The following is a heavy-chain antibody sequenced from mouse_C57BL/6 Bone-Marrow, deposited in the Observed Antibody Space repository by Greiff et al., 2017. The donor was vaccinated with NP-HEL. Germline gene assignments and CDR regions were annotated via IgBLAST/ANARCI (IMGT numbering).Heavy chain of an antibody. CDR3: ARSDGDYYV. V-gene: IGHV1-81*01. J-gene: IGHJ2*01. D-gene: IGHD2-13*01. CDR2: IYPRSGNT. CDR1: GYTFTSYG. Sequence: QVQLQQSGAELARPGASVKLSCKASGYTFTSYGISWVKQRTGQGLEWIGEIYPRSGNTYYNEKFKGKATLTADKSSSTAYMELRSLTSEDSAVYIWARSDGDYYVWGQGTTLTVSS.